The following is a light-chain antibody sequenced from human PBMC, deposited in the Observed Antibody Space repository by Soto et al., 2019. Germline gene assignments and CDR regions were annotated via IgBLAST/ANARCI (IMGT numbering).Light chain of an antibody. CDR1: QSVSNN. J-gene: IGKJ1*01. CDR3: QQYNNRLWT. Sequence: ETVMTQSPATLSVSPGERATLSCRASQSVSNNLAWFQQKPGQSPRLLIYGASTRATGIPARFSGSGSGTEFTLTIASLQSEDLAVYYCQQYNNRLWTFGQGTKVDNK. CDR2: GAS. V-gene: IGKV3-15*01.